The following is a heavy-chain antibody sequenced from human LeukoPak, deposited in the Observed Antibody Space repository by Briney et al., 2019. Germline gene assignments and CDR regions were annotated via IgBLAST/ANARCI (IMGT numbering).Heavy chain of an antibody. CDR2: IYYSGST. CDR1: GGSISSYY. V-gene: IGHV4-59*01. D-gene: IGHD4-17*01. Sequence: SETLSLTCTVSGGSISSYYWSWIRQPPGKGLEWIGYIYYSGSTNYNPSLKSRVTISVDTSKNQFSLKLSSVAAADTAVYYCARHATSPDYGDSFDYWGQGTLVTVSS. J-gene: IGHJ4*02. CDR3: ARHATSPDYGDSFDY.